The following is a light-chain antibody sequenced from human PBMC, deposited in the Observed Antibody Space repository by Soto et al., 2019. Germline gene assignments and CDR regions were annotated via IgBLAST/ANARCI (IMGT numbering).Light chain of an antibody. J-gene: IGKJ3*01. CDR2: GAS. Sequence: EIVLTQSPGTLSLSPGERATLSCRASQSVSSNYVVWYQQKPGQAPRLLIKGASSRVTGIPDRFSGSGSVTDFTLTISRLAPEDFGVYFCQQYGSSPVTFGPGTKVEFK. CDR1: QSVSSNY. V-gene: IGKV3-20*01. CDR3: QQYGSSPVT.